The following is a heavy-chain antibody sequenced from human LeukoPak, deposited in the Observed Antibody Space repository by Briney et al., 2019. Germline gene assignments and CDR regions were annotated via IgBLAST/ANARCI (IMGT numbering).Heavy chain of an antibody. J-gene: IGHJ4*02. CDR1: GYSFTSYW. CDR2: IYPGDSDT. V-gene: IGHV5-51*01. D-gene: IGHD2-2*01. Sequence: GESLKISCKGSGYSFTSYWIGWVRQMPGKGLEWMGIIYPGDSDTRYSPSFQGQVTISADKSISTAYLQWSSLKASDTAMYYCAKIDRTYCSRSSCYALDYWGQGTLVTVFS. CDR3: AKIDRTYCSRSSCYALDY.